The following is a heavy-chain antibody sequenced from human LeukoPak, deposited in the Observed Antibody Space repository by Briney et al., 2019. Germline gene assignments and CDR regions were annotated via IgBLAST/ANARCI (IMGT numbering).Heavy chain of an antibody. CDR2: IYYSGST. CDR1: GGSISSYY. Sequence: SSETLSLTCTVSGGSISSYYWSWIRQPPGKGLEWIGYIYYSGSTNYNPSLKSRVTISVDTSKKQFSLKLSSVTAADTAVYYCAREGSSSWYAYNWFDPWGQGTLVTVSS. D-gene: IGHD6-13*01. CDR3: AREGSSSWYAYNWFDP. V-gene: IGHV4-59*12. J-gene: IGHJ5*02.